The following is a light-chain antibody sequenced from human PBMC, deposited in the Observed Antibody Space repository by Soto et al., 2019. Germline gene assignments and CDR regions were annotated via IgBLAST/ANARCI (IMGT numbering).Light chain of an antibody. CDR2: EVT. V-gene: IGLV2-18*02. CDR1: SSDVGSYDR. J-gene: IGLJ2*01. CDR3: SSYTTGSSLV. Sequence: QSALTQPPSVSGSPGQSVTISCTGTSSDVGSYDRVSWYQQPPGTAPRLMIYEVTNRPSGVPDSFSGSKSGNTASLTISGLQPEDEGDYYCSSYTTGSSLVFGGGTKLTVL.